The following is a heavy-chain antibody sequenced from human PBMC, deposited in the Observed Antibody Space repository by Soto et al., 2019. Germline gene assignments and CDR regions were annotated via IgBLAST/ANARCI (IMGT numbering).Heavy chain of an antibody. CDR3: AHSKRDSGPQGDY. D-gene: IGHD3-10*01. Sequence: SGPTLVNPTQTLTLTCTFSGFSLSTNGMGVAWIRQPPGKALEWLALIYWHDDKRYSPSLKNRLTVTKDDSRNQVVLTMTDMKPADKATSYCAHSKRDSGPQGDYWGQGILATVSS. CDR1: GFSLSTNGMG. V-gene: IGHV2-5*01. J-gene: IGHJ4*02. CDR2: IYWHDDK.